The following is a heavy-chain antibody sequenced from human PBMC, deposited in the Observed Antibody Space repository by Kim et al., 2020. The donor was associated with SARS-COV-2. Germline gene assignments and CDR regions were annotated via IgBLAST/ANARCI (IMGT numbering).Heavy chain of an antibody. CDR2: ISYDGSNK. CDR1: GFTFSSYA. D-gene: IGHD1-26*01. Sequence: GGSLRLSCAASGFTFSSYAMHWVRQAPGKGLEWVAVISYDGSNKYYADSVKGRFTIFRDNSKNTLFLQMNSLRAEDTAVYNCARGSFVWEALVIWGQGT. J-gene: IGHJ3*02. CDR3: ARGSFVWEALVI. V-gene: IGHV3-30*04.